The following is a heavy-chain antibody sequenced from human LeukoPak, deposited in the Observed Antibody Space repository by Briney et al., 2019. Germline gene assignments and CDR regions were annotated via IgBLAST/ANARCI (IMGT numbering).Heavy chain of an antibody. D-gene: IGHD2-15*01. V-gene: IGHV3-23*01. J-gene: IGHJ4*02. CDR3: ARDGVRYCSGGSCYGIDY. CDR1: GFTFSSYA. CDR2: ISGSGGST. Sequence: PGGSLRLSCAASGFTFSSYAMSWVRQAPGKGLEWVSAISGSGGSTYYADSVKGRYTISRDNSKNTLYLQMNSLRAEDTAVYYCARDGVRYCSGGSCYGIDYWGQGTLVTVSS.